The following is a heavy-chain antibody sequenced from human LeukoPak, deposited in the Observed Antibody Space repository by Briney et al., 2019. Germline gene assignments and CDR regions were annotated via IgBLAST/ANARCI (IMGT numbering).Heavy chain of an antibody. CDR1: GYTFTDYY. CDR2: INPNSGGT. J-gene: IGHJ5*02. V-gene: IGHV1-2*02. D-gene: IGHD3-10*01. Sequence: ASVNVSCTTSGYTFTDYYMHWVRQAPGQGLEWMGWINPNSGGTNYAQKLQGRVTMATDTSTSTAYMELRSLRSDDTAVYYCARELYYYGSGSTVRWFDPWGQGNLVTVSS. CDR3: ARELYYYGSGSTVRWFDP.